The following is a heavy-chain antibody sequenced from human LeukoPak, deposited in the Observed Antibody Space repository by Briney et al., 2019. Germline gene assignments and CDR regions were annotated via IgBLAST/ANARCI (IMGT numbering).Heavy chain of an antibody. CDR1: GATISSYY. V-gene: IGHV4-59*01. CDR2: IYYSGRSGST. Sequence: SETLSLTCTVSGATISSYYWSWIRQPPGKGLEWIGYIYYSGRSGSTNYNPSLKSRVTISVDTSKNQFPLKLSSVTAADTAVYYCASTTTVTRRFDSWGQGTLVTVSS. J-gene: IGHJ4*02. CDR3: ASTTTVTRRFDS. D-gene: IGHD4-17*01.